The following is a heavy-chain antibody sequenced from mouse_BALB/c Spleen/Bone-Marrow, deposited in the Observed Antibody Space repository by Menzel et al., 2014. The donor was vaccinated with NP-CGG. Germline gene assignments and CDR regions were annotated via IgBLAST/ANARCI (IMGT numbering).Heavy chain of an antibody. CDR1: GYTFTEST. Sequence: VQLKQSGPELVKPGASEKISCKTSGYTFTESTINWVKQSHGQRLEWIGGINPNNGATGYNQKFKGKATLTVDKSSSTAYLELRSLTSDDSAVYYCARRDYGPAWFTYWGQGTPVTVSA. D-gene: IGHD1-1*01. CDR3: ARRDYGPAWFTY. J-gene: IGHJ3*01. V-gene: IGHV1-18*01. CDR2: INPNNGAT.